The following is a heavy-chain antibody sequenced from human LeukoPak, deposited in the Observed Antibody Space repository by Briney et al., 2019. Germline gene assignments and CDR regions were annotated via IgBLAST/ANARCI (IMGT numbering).Heavy chain of an antibody. Sequence: GGSLRLSCVVSGFTLSSYAMSWVRQAPGKGLEWVSAISGSGGSTYYADSVKGRFTISRDNSKNTLYLQMNSLRAEDTALYYCAKDYGPLSSYWGQGTLVTVSS. J-gene: IGHJ4*02. V-gene: IGHV3-23*01. CDR2: ISGSGGST. CDR1: GFTLSSYA. CDR3: AKDYGPLSSY. D-gene: IGHD4-17*01.